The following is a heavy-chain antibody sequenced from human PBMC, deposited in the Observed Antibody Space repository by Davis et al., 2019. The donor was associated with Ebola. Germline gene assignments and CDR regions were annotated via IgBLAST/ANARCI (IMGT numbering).Heavy chain of an antibody. Sequence: MPSETLSLTCAVSGGSISSSYWWSWVRQPSGKGLEWIGEIYHTGSTNYNPSLKSRVTISVDKSKNQFSLKLSSVTAADTAVYFCARDREWLVQGYFDYWGQGTLVTVSS. D-gene: IGHD6-19*01. J-gene: IGHJ4*02. CDR3: ARDREWLVQGYFDY. V-gene: IGHV4-4*02. CDR2: IYHTGST. CDR1: GGSISSSYW.